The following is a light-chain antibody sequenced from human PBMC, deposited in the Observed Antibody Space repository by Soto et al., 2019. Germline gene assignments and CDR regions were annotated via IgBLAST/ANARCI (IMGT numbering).Light chain of an antibody. V-gene: IGKV1-39*01. CDR3: QQGYSSPYT. CDR1: QGITTY. Sequence: DIQMTQSPSSLSASVGDRVTITCRASQGITTYLNWYQQKPRKAPKLLIYAASNLQSGVPSRFSGNRSGKDFTLTISSLQPEDFATYDCQQGYSSPYTFGQGTKLEIK. CDR2: AAS. J-gene: IGKJ2*01.